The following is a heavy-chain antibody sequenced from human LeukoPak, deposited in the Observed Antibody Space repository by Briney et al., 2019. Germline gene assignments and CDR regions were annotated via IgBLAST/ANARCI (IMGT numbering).Heavy chain of an antibody. CDR3: ARDADQTASGAYYYYYMDV. Sequence: GGSLRLSCAASGFTFSSYSMNWVRQAPGKGLEWVSSISSSSSYIYYADSVKGRFTISRDNAKNSLYLQMNSLRAEDTAVYYCARDADQTASGAYYYYYMDVWGKGTTVTISS. J-gene: IGHJ6*03. CDR2: ISSSSSYI. V-gene: IGHV3-21*01. CDR1: GFTFSSYS. D-gene: IGHD5-18*01.